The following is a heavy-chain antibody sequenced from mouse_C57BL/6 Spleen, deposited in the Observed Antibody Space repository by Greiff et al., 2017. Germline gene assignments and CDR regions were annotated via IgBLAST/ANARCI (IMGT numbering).Heavy chain of an antibody. J-gene: IGHJ4*01. CDR1: GYTFTDYE. Sequence: VQLQQSGAELVRPGASVTLSCKASGYTFTDYEMHWVKQTPVHGLEWIGAIDPETGGTAYNQKFKGKAILTADKSSSTAYMELRSLTSEDSAVYYCTRLRCYAMDYWGQGTSVTVSS. V-gene: IGHV1-15*01. CDR3: TRLRCYAMDY. CDR2: IDPETGGT.